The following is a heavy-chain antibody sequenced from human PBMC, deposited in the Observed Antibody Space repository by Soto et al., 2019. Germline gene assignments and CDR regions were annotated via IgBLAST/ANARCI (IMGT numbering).Heavy chain of an antibody. J-gene: IGHJ6*02. Sequence: EVQLVESGGTSIQPGGSLRLSCAASGFSVSSDYMSWVRQAPGKGLEWVSLIYSGGDTYYADSVKGRFTISRDISSNTIYLHMTPLRADDTAIYYCTRAGSDPGNFYISNYYAMDVWGRGTTVTVSS. CDR2: IYSGGDT. D-gene: IGHD3-10*01. CDR1: GFSVSSDY. CDR3: TRAGSDPGNFYISNYYAMDV. V-gene: IGHV3-53*01.